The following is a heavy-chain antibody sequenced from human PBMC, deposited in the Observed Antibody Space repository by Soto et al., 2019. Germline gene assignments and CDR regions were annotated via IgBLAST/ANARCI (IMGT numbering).Heavy chain of an antibody. J-gene: IGHJ4*02. CDR2: ISSSGSTI. V-gene: IGHV3-11*01. Sequence: GSLRLSCVASGLIVSDNYMNWVRQAPGKGLEWVSYISSSGSTIYYADSVKGRFTISRDNAKNSLYLQMNSLRAEDTAVYYCAREGSNYYDSSGLYDYWGQGTLVTVSS. CDR3: AREGSNYYDSSGLYDY. CDR1: GLIVSDNY. D-gene: IGHD3-22*01.